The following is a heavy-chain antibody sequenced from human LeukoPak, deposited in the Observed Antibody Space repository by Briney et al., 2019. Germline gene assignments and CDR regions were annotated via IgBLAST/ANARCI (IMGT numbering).Heavy chain of an antibody. CDR1: GFTFSSYW. CDR3: ARDLYDYGDSHEGD. CDR2: IKQDGSEK. D-gene: IGHD4-17*01. Sequence: QSGGSLRLSCAASGFTFSSYWMSWVRQAPGKGLEWVANIKQDGSEKYYVDSVKGRFTISRDNAKNSLYLQMNSLRAEDTAVYYCARDLYDYGDSHEGDWGQGTLVTVSS. V-gene: IGHV3-7*01. J-gene: IGHJ4*02.